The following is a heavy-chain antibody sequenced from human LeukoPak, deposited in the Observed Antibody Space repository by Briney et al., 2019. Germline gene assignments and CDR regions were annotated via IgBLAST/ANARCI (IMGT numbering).Heavy chain of an antibody. V-gene: IGHV1-69*02. D-gene: IGHD2-2*02. CDR3: ARLAVVVPAAIWESGWFDP. J-gene: IGHJ5*02. CDR1: GGTFSSYT. CDR2: IIPILGIA. Sequence: SVKFSCKASGGTFSSYTISWVRQAPGQGLEWMGRIIPILGIANYAQKFQGRVTITADKSTSTAYMELSSLRSEDTAVYYCARLAVVVPAAIWESGWFDPWGQGTLVTVSS.